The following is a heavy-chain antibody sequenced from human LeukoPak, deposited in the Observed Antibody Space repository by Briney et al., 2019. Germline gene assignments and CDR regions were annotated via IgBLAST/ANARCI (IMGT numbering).Heavy chain of an antibody. Sequence: GASVKVSCKASGYTFIGNYMHWVRQAPGQGLEWMGWINPNSGGTNYAQKFQGRVTMTRDTSISTAYMELNRLRSDDTAVYYCAREVHSVYFDYWGQGTLVTVSS. D-gene: IGHD5/OR15-5a*01. CDR3: AREVHSVYFDY. CDR1: GYTFIGNY. V-gene: IGHV1-2*02. J-gene: IGHJ4*02. CDR2: INPNSGGT.